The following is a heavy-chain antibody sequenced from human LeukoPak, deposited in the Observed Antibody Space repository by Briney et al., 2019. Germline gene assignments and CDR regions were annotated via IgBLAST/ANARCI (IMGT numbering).Heavy chain of an antibody. J-gene: IGHJ6*02. Sequence: ASVKVSCKSPGYTLTSYDINWVRQATGQGLEWMGWMYPKSGNTGYAQKFQGRVSMTSNTSISTAYMELSSLRSEDTAVYYCARVSGYCSGTNCYYHYGMDVWGQGTTVTVSS. V-gene: IGHV1-8*01. D-gene: IGHD2-2*01. CDR3: ARVSGYCSGTNCYYHYGMDV. CDR2: MYPKSGNT. CDR1: GYTLTSYD.